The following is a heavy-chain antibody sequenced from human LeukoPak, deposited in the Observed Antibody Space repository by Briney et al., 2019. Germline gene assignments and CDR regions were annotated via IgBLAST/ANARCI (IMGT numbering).Heavy chain of an antibody. Sequence: GGSLRLSCAASGFTFSRYWMSWVRQAPGKGREWVANIKQDGSEKYYVDSVKGRFTISRDNAKNSLYLQMNSLRAEDTAVYYCARDLEGHICYFDYWGQGTLVTVSS. V-gene: IGHV3-7*01. CDR1: GFTFSRYW. CDR2: IKQDGSEK. CDR3: ARDLEGHICYFDY. D-gene: IGHD2-21*01. J-gene: IGHJ4*02.